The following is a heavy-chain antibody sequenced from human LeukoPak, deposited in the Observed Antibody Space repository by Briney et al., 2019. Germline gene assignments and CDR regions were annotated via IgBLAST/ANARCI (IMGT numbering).Heavy chain of an antibody. J-gene: IGHJ4*02. Sequence: ASVKVPCKASGYSFTSNYIHWVRQAPGQGLEWMGMIYPRDGSTSYAQKFQGRVTVTRDTSTSTVHMELSGLRSEDTAVYYCARVGGPLRFLEWSSFDYWGQGTLVTVSS. CDR2: IYPRDGST. D-gene: IGHD3-3*01. V-gene: IGHV1-46*01. CDR3: ARVGGPLRFLEWSSFDY. CDR1: GYSFTSNY.